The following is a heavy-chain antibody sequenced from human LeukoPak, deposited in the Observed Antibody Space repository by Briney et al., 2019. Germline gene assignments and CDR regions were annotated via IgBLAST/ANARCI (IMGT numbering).Heavy chain of an antibody. CDR1: GGSFSGYY. Sequence: SETLSLTCAVYGGSFSGYYWSWIRQPPGKELEWIREINHSGSTNYNPSLKSRVTISVDTSKNQFSLKLSSVTAADTAVYYCARGGGPLRWYMYYFDYWGQGTLVTVSS. CDR2: INHSGST. J-gene: IGHJ4*02. CDR3: ARGGGPLRWYMYYFDY. D-gene: IGHD4-23*01. V-gene: IGHV4-34*01.